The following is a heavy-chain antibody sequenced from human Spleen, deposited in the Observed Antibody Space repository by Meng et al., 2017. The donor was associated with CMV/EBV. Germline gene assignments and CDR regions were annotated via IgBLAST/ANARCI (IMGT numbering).Heavy chain of an antibody. D-gene: IGHD2-8*01. CDR2: MNGDGSVR. J-gene: IGHJ2*01. Sequence: FNFRRYRIHWVRQAPGKGLVYVSHMNGDGSVRDYADSVKGRFTISRDNAKNTLYLQMNSLRAEDTAVYFCAGVGDCTNGVCYWYFDLWGRGTLVTVSS. V-gene: IGHV3-74*01. CDR3: AGVGDCTNGVCYWYFDL. CDR1: FNFRRYR.